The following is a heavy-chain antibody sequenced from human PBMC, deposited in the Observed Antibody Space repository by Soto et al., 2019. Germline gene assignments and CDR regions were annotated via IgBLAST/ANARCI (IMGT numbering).Heavy chain of an antibody. J-gene: IGHJ5*02. V-gene: IGHV1-3*04. CDR2: INTGNGNT. CDR3: ARAISGYVT. Sequence: QVQLVQSGAEVKKPGASVKVSCKASGITYTTYAIHWVRQAPGQELEWMGWINTGNGNTRYSQRFQGRVTLTTDTSANTAYMDLSSLTSEDTAVYYCARAISGYVTWGQGTLITVSS. D-gene: IGHD5-12*01. CDR1: GITYTTYA.